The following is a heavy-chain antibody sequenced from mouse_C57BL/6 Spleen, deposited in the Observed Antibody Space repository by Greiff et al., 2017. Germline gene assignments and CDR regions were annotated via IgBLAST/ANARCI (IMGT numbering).Heavy chain of an antibody. V-gene: IGHV5-6*01. CDR1: GFTFSSYG. J-gene: IGHJ1*03. CDR2: ISSGGSYT. D-gene: IGHD1-1*01. Sequence: EVKLVESGGDLVKPGGSLKLSCAASGFTFSSYGMSWVRQTPDKRLEWVATISSGGSYTYYPDSVKGRFTISRDNAKNTLYLQMSSLKSEDTAMYYCARITTVVSYWYFDVWGTGTTVTVSS. CDR3: ARITTVVSYWYFDV.